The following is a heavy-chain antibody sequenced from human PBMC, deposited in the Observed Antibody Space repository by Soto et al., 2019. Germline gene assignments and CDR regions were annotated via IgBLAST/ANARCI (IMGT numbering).Heavy chain of an antibody. J-gene: IGHJ6*02. V-gene: IGHV4-59*01. CDR1: GGSISSYY. Sequence: PSETLSLTCTVSGGSISSYYWSWIRQPPGKGLERIGYIYFSGTTNYNPSLKSRVTISVDTSKNQFFLKLSSVTAADTAVYYFSRTVSGAHQTYYYYYGMDFWGQGTTVTVSS. CDR3: SRTVSGAHQTYYYYYGMDF. CDR2: IYFSGTT. D-gene: IGHD3-16*01.